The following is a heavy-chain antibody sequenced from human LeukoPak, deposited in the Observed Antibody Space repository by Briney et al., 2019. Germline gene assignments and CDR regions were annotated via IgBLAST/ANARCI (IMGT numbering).Heavy chain of an antibody. Sequence: PGGSLRLSCAASGFTFSSYSLNWVRQAPGKGLEWVSYISSSSTTIYYADSVKGRFTVSRDISKNTLYLQMNSLRGEDTAVYYCARGVGYADYPFDYWGQGTLVTVSA. CDR3: ARGVGYADYPFDY. V-gene: IGHV3-48*01. J-gene: IGHJ4*02. CDR1: GFTFSSYS. CDR2: ISSSSTTI. D-gene: IGHD4-17*01.